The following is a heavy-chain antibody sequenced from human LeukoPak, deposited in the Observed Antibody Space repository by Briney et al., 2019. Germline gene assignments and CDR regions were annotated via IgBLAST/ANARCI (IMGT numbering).Heavy chain of an antibody. CDR3: ARGGGRSWYWFDP. CDR1: GGSISSGGYS. V-gene: IGHV4-30-2*01. J-gene: IGHJ5*02. Sequence: PSQTLSLTCAVSGGSISSGGYSWSWLRQPPGKGLEWIGYIYHSGSTYYNPPLKSRVTISVDRSKNQFSLKLSSVTAADTAVYYCARGGGRSWYWFDPWGQGTLVTVSS. CDR2: IYHSGST. D-gene: IGHD6-13*01.